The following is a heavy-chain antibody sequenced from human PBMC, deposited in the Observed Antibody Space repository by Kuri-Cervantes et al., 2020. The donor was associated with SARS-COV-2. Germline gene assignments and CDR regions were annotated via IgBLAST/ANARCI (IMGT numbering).Heavy chain of an antibody. D-gene: IGHD3-10*01. CDR1: GGSFSGYY. CDR3: ARDRNYGLGRYDS. Sequence: SETLSLTCAVYGGSFSGYYWSWIRQHPGQGLEWIGYISHSGNTHYNSSLKSRLRISIDTSENQFSLRLSSVTAADTAVYYCARDRNYGLGRYDSWGQGTLVTVSS. V-gene: IGHV4-34*09. J-gene: IGHJ5*01. CDR2: ISHSGNT.